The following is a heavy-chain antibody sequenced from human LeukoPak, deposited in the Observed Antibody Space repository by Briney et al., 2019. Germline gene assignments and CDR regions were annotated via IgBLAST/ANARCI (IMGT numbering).Heavy chain of an antibody. V-gene: IGHV1-69*13. Sequence: SVKVSCKASGGTFSSYAISWVRQAPGQGLEWMGGIIPIFGAANYAQKFQGRVTITADESTSTAYMELSSLRSEDTAVYYCARDYGDYGTFDYWGQGTLVTVSS. CDR3: ARDYGDYGTFDY. J-gene: IGHJ4*02. D-gene: IGHD4-17*01. CDR2: IIPIFGAA. CDR1: GGTFSSYA.